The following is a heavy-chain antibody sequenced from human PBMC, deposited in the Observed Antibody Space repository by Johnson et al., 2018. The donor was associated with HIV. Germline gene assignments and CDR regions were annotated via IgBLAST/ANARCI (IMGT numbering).Heavy chain of an antibody. V-gene: IGHV3-13*01. CDR1: GFTFSNYD. D-gene: IGHD4-23*01. Sequence: VQLVESGGGLVQPGGSLRLSCAVSGFTFSNYDMHWVRQATGKGLEWVSPIYIGGDTYYPGSLKGRFTISRENAKNSLDLQMNSLCVEDTAVVYCAKSKVGTRVGGRATDTFGIWGQGTMVTVSS. CDR2: IYIGGDT. CDR3: AKSKVGTRVGGRATDTFGI. J-gene: IGHJ3*02.